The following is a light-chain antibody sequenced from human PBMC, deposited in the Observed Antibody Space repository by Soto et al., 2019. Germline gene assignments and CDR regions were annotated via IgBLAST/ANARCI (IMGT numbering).Light chain of an antibody. CDR3: QQYNNWLQTT. Sequence: EIVLTQSPGTLSLSPGERATLSCRASQSLRSSLAWYQQKPGQAPRLLIYDASTRATGIPARFSGSGSGTEFTLTISSLQSEDFAVYYCQQYNNWLQTTFGQGTRLEI. CDR2: DAS. V-gene: IGKV3-15*01. J-gene: IGKJ5*01. CDR1: QSLRSS.